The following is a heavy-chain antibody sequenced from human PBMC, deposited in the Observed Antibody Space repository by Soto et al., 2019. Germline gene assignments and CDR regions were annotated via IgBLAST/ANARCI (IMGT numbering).Heavy chain of an antibody. CDR1: GFTFSYYS. D-gene: IGHD6-19*01. CDR3: ARGDGTGLYNSGWSPRY. J-gene: IGHJ4*02. V-gene: IGHV3-21*04. CDR2: ISGSSTYI. Sequence: EVQLVESGGGLVKPGESLRVSCAASGFTFSYYSLHWVRQAPGTGLEWVSSISGSSTYIYYADRVKGRCTISRDNAKNSLYLRMDSLRAEDTAVYYCARGDGTGLYNSGWSPRYWGQGTLVTVSS.